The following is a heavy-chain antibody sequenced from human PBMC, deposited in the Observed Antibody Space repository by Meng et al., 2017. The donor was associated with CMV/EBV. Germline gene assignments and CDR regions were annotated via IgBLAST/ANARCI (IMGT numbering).Heavy chain of an antibody. CDR1: GGSISSYY. CDR2: IYTSGST. D-gene: IGHD2-2*01. CDR3: ARDLMNCSSTSCANWFDP. Sequence: QGQPQEPGPGLADPSEPLPRTCTVSGGSISSYYWSWIRQPAGKGLEWIGRIYTSGSTNYNPSLKSRVTMSVDTSKNQFSLKLSSVTAADTAVYYCARDLMNCSSTSCANWFDPWGQGTLVTVSS. V-gene: IGHV4-4*07. J-gene: IGHJ5*02.